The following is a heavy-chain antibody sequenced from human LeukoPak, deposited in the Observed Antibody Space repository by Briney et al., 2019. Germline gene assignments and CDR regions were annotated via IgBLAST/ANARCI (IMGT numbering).Heavy chain of an antibody. Sequence: GGSLRLSCAASGFTFSSYWMSWVRQAPGKGLEWVANIKQDGSGKYYVDSVKGRFTISRDNAKNSLYLQMNSLRAEDTAVYYCARDLAVAGTSAFDIWGQGTMVTVSS. V-gene: IGHV3-7*01. D-gene: IGHD6-19*01. CDR2: IKQDGSGK. CDR1: GFTFSSYW. J-gene: IGHJ3*02. CDR3: ARDLAVAGTSAFDI.